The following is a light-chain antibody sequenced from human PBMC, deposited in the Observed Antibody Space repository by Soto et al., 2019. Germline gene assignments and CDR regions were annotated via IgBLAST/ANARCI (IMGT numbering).Light chain of an antibody. CDR3: SSYISGSTPYV. J-gene: IGLJ1*01. Sequence: QSALTQPASVSGSPGQSITISCTGTSSDVGGSKYVSWYQQHPGKAPKLMIYEVNNRPSGVSNRFSGSKSGNTASLTISGLQAEDEADYYCSSYISGSTPYVFGTGTKFTVL. CDR2: EVN. CDR1: SSDVGGSKY. V-gene: IGLV2-14*01.